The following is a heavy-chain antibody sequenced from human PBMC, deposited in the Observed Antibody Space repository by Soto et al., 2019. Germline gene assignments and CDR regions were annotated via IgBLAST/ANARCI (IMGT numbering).Heavy chain of an antibody. CDR3: AKTITTIGVSSTGRGALLDN. D-gene: IGHD3-3*01. CDR2: ISNDGNSE. V-gene: IGHV3-30*18. J-gene: IGHJ4*02. CDR1: GFTFSVFG. Sequence: QVQLVESGGGVVQPGRSLRLSCAASGFTFSVFGMHWVRQAPGKGLERVAVISNDGNSEHYADSVKGRFTISRDNSKNTFYLQMNSLSVEDTAVYYCAKTITTIGVSSTGRGALLDNWGQGILVSVSS.